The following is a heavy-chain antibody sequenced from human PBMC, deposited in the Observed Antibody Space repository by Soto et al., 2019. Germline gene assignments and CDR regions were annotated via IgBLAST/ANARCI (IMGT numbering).Heavy chain of an antibody. J-gene: IGHJ6*03. Sequence: ASVKVPCKASGYTFTSYYMHWVRQAPGQGLEWIGIINASSGNTNYAQKFQERVTITRDTSTSTAYMELSSLRSEDTAVYYCAAANAAAPYYYYYYMDVWGKGTTVTVSS. V-gene: IGHV1-46*01. D-gene: IGHD2-2*01. CDR2: INASSGNT. CDR1: GYTFTSYY. CDR3: AAANAAAPYYYYYYMDV.